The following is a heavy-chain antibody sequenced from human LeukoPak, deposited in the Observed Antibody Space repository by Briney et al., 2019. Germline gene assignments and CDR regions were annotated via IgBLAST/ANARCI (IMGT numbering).Heavy chain of an antibody. CDR2: MNPNSGNT. D-gene: IGHD3-10*01. J-gene: IGHJ3*02. CDR3: ARGRYYGSGSIIRAFDI. V-gene: IGHV1-8*03. Sequence: GASVKVSCKASGYTFTSYDINWVRQATGQGLEWMGWMNPNSGNTGYAQKFQGRVTITRNTSISTAYMELSSLRSEDTAVYYCARGRYYGSGSIIRAFDIWGQGTMVTVSS. CDR1: GYTFTSYD.